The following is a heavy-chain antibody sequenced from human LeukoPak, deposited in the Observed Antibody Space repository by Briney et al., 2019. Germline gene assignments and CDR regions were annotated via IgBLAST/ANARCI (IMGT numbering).Heavy chain of an antibody. J-gene: IGHJ6*02. CDR1: SDSISSNNYY. CDR2: IYYSGNT. Sequence: SETLSLTCTVSSDSISSNNYYWGWIRQPPGKGLEWIGSIYYSGNTYYNPSLKSRVTISVDTSKNQFSLKLSSVTAADTAVYYCARGSSSSVFYYYYGMDVWGQGTTVTVSS. CDR3: ARGSSSSVFYYYYGMDV. D-gene: IGHD6-6*01. V-gene: IGHV4-39*07.